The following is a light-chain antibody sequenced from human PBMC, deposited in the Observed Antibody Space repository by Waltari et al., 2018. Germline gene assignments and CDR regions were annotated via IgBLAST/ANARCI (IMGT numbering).Light chain of an antibody. CDR2: RNN. J-gene: IGLJ3*02. V-gene: IGLV1-44*01. CDR1: SSNIGSNT. Sequence: QSVLTQPPSASGTPGQRVTISCSGSSSNIGSNTVNWYQHLPGTAPKLLIYRNNHRPSGVPGRFSGSKSGTSASLAISGLQSEDEADYYCAAWDDSLAWVFGGGTKLTVL. CDR3: AAWDDSLAWV.